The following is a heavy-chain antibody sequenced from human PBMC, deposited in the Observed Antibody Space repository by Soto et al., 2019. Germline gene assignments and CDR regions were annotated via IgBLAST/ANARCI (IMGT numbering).Heavy chain of an antibody. D-gene: IGHD2-8*02. CDR2: INHSGST. V-gene: IGHV4-34*01. Sequence: QVQLQQWGAGLLKPSETLSLTCAVYGGSFSGYYWTWISQPPGTGLEWIGEINHSGSTNYNPSLKSRVTLSVETSQNQFSLKLTSVTAADTAVYYCARDKITGLFDYWGQGTLVTVSS. CDR3: ARDKITGLFDY. CDR1: GGSFSGYY. J-gene: IGHJ4*02.